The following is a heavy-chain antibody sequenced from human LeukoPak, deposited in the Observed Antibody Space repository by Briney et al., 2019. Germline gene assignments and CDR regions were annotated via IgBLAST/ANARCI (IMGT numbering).Heavy chain of an antibody. V-gene: IGHV4-4*07. CDR2: IYSIGNT. J-gene: IGHJ6*03. D-gene: IGHD5-18*01. CDR1: GGSISSYD. Sequence: SETLSLTCTVSGGSISSYDWSWIRQPAGKGLEWIGRIYSIGNTDYNPSLKSRVTMSMDTSKNQFSLKLTSVTAADTAIYYCAKDQAMVPSTLPQFDYYYYMDVWGKGTTVTISS. CDR3: AKDQAMVPSTLPQFDYYYYMDV.